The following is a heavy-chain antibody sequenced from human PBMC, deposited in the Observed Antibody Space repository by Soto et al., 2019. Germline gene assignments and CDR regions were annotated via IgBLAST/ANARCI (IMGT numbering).Heavy chain of an antibody. CDR3: AREYEPTFGSGSYYFDF. D-gene: IGHD3-10*01. CDR2: ISFDGINK. CDR1: GFTFSSYA. J-gene: IGHJ4*02. V-gene: IGHV3-30-3*01. Sequence: GGSLRLSCAASGFTFSSYAMHWVRQAPGKGLEWVAVISFDGINKYYADSVKGRFTIPRDNSKNTLYLQMNSLRAEDTAVYYCAREYEPTFGSGSYYFDFWGQGTLVTVSS.